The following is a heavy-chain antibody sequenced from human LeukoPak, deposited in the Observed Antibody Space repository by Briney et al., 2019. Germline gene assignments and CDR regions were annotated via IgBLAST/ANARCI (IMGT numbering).Heavy chain of an antibody. Sequence: XXGYIYYSGSTYYNPSLKSRVTISVGTSKNQFSLKLSSVTAADTAVYYCARTYYGDYSSWFDPWGQGTLVTVSS. CDR2: IYYSGST. V-gene: IGHV4-31*02. CDR3: ARTYYGDYSSWFDP. D-gene: IGHD4-17*01. J-gene: IGHJ5*02.